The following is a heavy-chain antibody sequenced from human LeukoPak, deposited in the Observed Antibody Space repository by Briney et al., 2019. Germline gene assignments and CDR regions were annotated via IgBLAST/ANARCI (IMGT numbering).Heavy chain of an antibody. CDR1: GYSFTSYW. J-gene: IGHJ4*02. Sequence: GESLKISCKGSGYSFTSYWIGWVRLMPGKGLEWMGIIYPGDSDTRYSPPFQGQVTISADKSISTAYLQWNSLEASDSAIYYCARRGDSDFRIDWGQGTLVTVSS. CDR3: ARRGDSDFRID. D-gene: IGHD2-21*02. CDR2: IYPGDSDT. V-gene: IGHV5-51*01.